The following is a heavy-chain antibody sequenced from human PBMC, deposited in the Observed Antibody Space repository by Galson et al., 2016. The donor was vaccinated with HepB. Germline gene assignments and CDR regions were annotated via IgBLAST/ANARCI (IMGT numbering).Heavy chain of an antibody. CDR3: ARQGVGASGY. D-gene: IGHD1-26*01. CDR2: IDPTDSST. J-gene: IGHJ4*02. Sequence: QSGAEVKKPGESLRISCKGSGYSFTNYWITWVRQMPGKGLEWMGKIDPTDSSTNYSPSFPGHVTISADKSISTAYLQWSSLKASDTAMYYCARQGVGASGYWGQGTLVTVSS. V-gene: IGHV5-10-1*01. CDR1: GYSFTNYW.